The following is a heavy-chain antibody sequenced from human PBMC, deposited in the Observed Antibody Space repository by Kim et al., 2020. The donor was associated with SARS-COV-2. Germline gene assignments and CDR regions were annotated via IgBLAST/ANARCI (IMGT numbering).Heavy chain of an antibody. V-gene: IGHV3-11*04. J-gene: IGHJ4*02. Sequence: SGTTRHHAESVRGRFTITRDSARESVYLQMNGLRVEDTAVYYCARGAYGDYWGQGTPVTVSS. D-gene: IGHD3-10*01. CDR3: ARGAYGDY. CDR2: SGTTR.